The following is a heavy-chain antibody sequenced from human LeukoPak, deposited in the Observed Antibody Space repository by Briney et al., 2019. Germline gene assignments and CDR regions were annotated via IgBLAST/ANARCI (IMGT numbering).Heavy chain of an antibody. CDR2: ISYDGSNK. Sequence: GGSLRLSCAASGFTFSSYAMHWVRQAPGKGLEWVAVISYDGSNKYYADSVKGRFTISRDNSKNTLYLQMNSLGAEDTAVYYCARGYCSGGSCYFPIDYWGQGTLVTVSS. V-gene: IGHV3-30*04. J-gene: IGHJ4*02. CDR1: GFTFSSYA. D-gene: IGHD2-15*01. CDR3: ARGYCSGGSCYFPIDY.